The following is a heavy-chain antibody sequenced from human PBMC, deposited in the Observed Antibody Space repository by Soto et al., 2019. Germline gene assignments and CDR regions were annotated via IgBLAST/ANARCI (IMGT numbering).Heavy chain of an antibody. J-gene: IGHJ4*02. V-gene: IGHV3-48*01. D-gene: IGHD4-17*01. CDR1: GFTFSSYS. CDR3: ASHRRGDYGVTGY. CDR2: ISSSSSTI. Sequence: EVQLVESGGGLVQPGGSLRLSCAASGFTFSSYSMNWVRQAPGKGLEWVSYISSSSSTIYYADSVKGRFTISRDNAKNALYLQRNSLRAEDTAVYYCASHRRGDYGVTGYWGQGTLVTVSS.